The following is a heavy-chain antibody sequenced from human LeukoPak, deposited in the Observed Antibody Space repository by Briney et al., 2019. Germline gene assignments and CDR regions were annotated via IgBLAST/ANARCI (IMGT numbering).Heavy chain of an antibody. Sequence: PIFGKPNYAQKFQGRVTITADESTSTDYMELSRLRSEDTAVYYCARVGDFWSGYYRPFDYWGQGTLVTVSS. CDR2: PIFGKP. CDR3: ARVGDFWSGYYRPFDY. J-gene: IGHJ4*02. D-gene: IGHD3-3*01. V-gene: IGHV1-69*01.